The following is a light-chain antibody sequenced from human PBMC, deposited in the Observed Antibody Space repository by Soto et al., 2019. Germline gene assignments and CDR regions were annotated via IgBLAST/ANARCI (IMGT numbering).Light chain of an antibody. J-gene: IGLJ3*02. CDR1: SSDVGGYKY. CDR2: EGT. Sequence: QSALTQPPSASGSPGQSVTISCTGTSSDVGGYKYVSWYQQHPGKAPKLMIYEGTKRPSGVPDRFSGSKSGDTASLTVSGLQADDEADYYCVSYAGSNNLVFGGGTKLTVL. CDR3: VSYAGSNNLV. V-gene: IGLV2-8*01.